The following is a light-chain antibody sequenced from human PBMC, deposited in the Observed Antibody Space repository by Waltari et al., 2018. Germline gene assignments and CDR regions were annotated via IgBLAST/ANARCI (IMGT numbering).Light chain of an antibody. CDR1: SSNIGSNT. V-gene: IGLV1-44*01. CDR2: RDN. Sequence: QSVLTQPPSASGTPGQRVTISCSGSSSNIGSNTVTWSQHLPGTAPKLLLYRDNQRPSGVPDRFSGSKSGTSASLAISGLQSEHEATYYCATWDDSLNGPLFGGGTMLTVL. J-gene: IGLJ2*01. CDR3: ATWDDSLNGPL.